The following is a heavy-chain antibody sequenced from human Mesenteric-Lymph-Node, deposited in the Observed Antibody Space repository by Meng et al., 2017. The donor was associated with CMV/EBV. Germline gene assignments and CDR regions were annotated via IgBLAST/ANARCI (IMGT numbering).Heavy chain of an antibody. J-gene: IGHJ4*02. CDR1: GCTLTESS. CDR3: SLNGHSGYSR. CDR2: IIPILGIA. D-gene: IGHD5-12*01. V-gene: IGHV1-69*02. Sequence: SVKVSCKVSGCTLTESSGQWVRQAPGQGLEWMGRIIPILGIANYTQKFQGRFRITADKSTGTAYMDLTGLKTDDTAVYYCSLNGHSGYSRWGQGTLVTVSS.